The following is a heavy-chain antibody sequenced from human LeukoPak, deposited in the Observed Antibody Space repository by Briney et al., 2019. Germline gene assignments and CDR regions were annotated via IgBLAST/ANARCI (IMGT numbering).Heavy chain of an antibody. CDR3: ARTGLTYLTTVTTWFAY. Sequence: GGSLRLSCAASGFTFSNYAMSWVRQAPGKGLEWVSGIGGSGDDTYYADSVKGRFTISRDDSKNTLYLQMNSLRAEDTAVYYCARTGLTYLTTVTTWFAYWGQGTLVTVSS. V-gene: IGHV3-23*01. D-gene: IGHD4-17*01. J-gene: IGHJ4*02. CDR2: IGGSGDDT. CDR1: GFTFSNYA.